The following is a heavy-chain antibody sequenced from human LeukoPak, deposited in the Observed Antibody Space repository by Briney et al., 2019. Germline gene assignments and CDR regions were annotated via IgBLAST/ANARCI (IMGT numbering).Heavy chain of an antibody. CDR2: INHSGST. J-gene: IGHJ6*03. Sequence: SETLSLTCAVYGGPFSGYYWSWIRQPPGKGLEWIGEINHSGSTNYNPSPKNRVTISVDTSKNQFSLKLSSVTAADTAVYYCARFRIAVADAYYYYYMDVWGKGTTVTVSS. D-gene: IGHD6-19*01. CDR3: ARFRIAVADAYYYYYMDV. V-gene: IGHV4-34*01. CDR1: GGPFSGYY.